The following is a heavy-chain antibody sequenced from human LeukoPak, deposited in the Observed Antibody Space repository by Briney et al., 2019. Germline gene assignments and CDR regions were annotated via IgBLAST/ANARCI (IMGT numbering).Heavy chain of an antibody. CDR1: GFTFSDYY. V-gene: IGHV3-11*01. J-gene: IGHJ4*02. D-gene: IGHD3-3*01. Sequence: GGSLRLSCAASGFTFSDYYMSWIRQAPGKGLEWVSYISGSGHTIHYADSVKGRFPIYRDNAKNSLYLQMNSLRAEDTAVYYCARAYDFWSGYFTYYFDYWGQGTLVTVSS. CDR3: ARAYDFWSGYFTYYFDY. CDR2: ISGSGHTI.